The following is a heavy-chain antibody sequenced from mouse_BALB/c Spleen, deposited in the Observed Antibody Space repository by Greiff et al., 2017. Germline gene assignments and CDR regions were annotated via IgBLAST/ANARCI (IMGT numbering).Heavy chain of an antibody. CDR1: GYTFTSYW. CDR3: ARGAGSYYAMDY. D-gene: IGHD3-3*01. V-gene: IGHV1-87*01. CDR2: IYPGDGDT. J-gene: IGHJ4*01. Sequence: VKLQESGAELARPGASVKLSCKASGYTFTSYWMQWVKQRPGQGLEWIGAIYPGDGDTRYTQKFKGKATLTADKSSSTAYMQLSSLASEDSAVYYCARGAGSYYAMDYWGQGTSVTVSS.